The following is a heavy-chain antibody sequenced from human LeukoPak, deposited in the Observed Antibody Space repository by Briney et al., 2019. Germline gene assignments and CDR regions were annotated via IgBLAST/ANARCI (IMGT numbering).Heavy chain of an antibody. CDR2: IYYSGST. Sequence: SETLSLTCTVSGGSISSSSYYWGWIRQPPGKGLEWIGSIYYSGSTYYNPSLKSRVTISVDTSKNQFSLKLSSVTAADTAVYYCARGRGTMVRGVTHWNYWGQGTLVTVSS. CDR1: GGSISSSSYY. D-gene: IGHD3-10*01. J-gene: IGHJ4*02. V-gene: IGHV4-39*07. CDR3: ARGRGTMVRGVTHWNY.